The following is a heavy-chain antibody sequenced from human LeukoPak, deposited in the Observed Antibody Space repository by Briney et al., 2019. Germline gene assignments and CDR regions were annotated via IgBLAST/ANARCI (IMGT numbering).Heavy chain of an antibody. Sequence: SETLSLTCTVSGGSLSSSSYYWGWIRQPPGKGLEWIGEIYHSGSTNYNPSLKSRVTISVDKSKNQVSLELSSVTAADTALYFCAREHIYGSGSYYIDYWGQGTLVTVSS. J-gene: IGHJ4*02. CDR3: AREHIYGSGSYYIDY. D-gene: IGHD3-10*01. V-gene: IGHV4-39*07. CDR2: IYHSGST. CDR1: GGSLSSSSYY.